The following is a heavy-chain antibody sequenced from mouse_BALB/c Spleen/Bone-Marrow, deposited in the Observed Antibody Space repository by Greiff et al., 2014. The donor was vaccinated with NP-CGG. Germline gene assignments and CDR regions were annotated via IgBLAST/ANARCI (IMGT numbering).Heavy chain of an antibody. CDR3: ARKYGDY. J-gene: IGHJ2*01. D-gene: IGHD2-10*02. Sequence: VKLQESGAELVRPGSSVKISCEASGYPFSSYWMNWVKQRPGQGLEWIGQIYPGDGETNYNGKFKGNATLTADKSSSTAYMQLISLTSEDSAVYFCARKYGDYWGQGTTLTVSS. CDR1: GYPFSSYW. V-gene: IGHV1-80*01. CDR2: IYPGDGET.